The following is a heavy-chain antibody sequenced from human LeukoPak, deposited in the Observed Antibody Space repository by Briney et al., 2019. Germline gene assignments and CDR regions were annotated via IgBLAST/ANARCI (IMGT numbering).Heavy chain of an antibody. Sequence: GGSLRLSCADSGFTFDDYGMSWVRQAPGKGLEWVSGINWDGGATHYADSVKGRFTISRDNDKNSLYLQMNSLTTDDTAVYYCARDLSSSWSMPGYWGQGTLVTISS. J-gene: IGHJ4*02. CDR1: GFTFDDYG. V-gene: IGHV3-20*04. CDR3: ARDLSSSWSMPGY. D-gene: IGHD6-19*01. CDR2: INWDGGAT.